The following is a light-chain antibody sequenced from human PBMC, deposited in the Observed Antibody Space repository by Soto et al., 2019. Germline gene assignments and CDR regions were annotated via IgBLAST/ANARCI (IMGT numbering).Light chain of an antibody. J-gene: IGLJ3*02. CDR2: EAT. CDR1: SNDVGSYNF. Sequence: QSVLTQPASVSGSPGQSITISCTGTSNDVGSYNFVSWYQHHPGKAPQLMIYEATKRPSGVSHRFSGSKSGNTASLTISGLQAEDEGEYYGCSYAGSMTWVFGGGTKMTVL. V-gene: IGLV2-23*01. CDR3: CSYAGSMTWV.